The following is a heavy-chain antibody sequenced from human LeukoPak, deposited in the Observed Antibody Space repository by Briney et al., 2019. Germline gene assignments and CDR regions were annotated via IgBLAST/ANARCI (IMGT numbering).Heavy chain of an antibody. CDR1: GYTFTSYG. D-gene: IGHD6-6*01. CDR2: ISAYNGNT. J-gene: IGHJ3*02. CDR3: ASRTRPDVGAFDI. Sequence: ASMKVSCKASGYTFTSYGISWVRQAPGQGLEWMGWISAYNGNTNYAQKLQGRVTMTTDTSTSTAYMELRSLRSEDTAVYYCASRTRPDVGAFDIWGQGTMVTVSS. V-gene: IGHV1-18*01.